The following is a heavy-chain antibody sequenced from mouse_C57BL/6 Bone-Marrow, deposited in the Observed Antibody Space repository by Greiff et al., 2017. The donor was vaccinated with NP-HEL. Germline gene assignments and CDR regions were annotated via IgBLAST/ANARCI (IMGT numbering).Heavy chain of an antibody. J-gene: IGHJ4*01. Sequence: VQLQQSGPELVKPGASVKISCKASGYSFTGYYMNWVKQSPEKSLEWIGEINPSTGGTTYNQKFKAKATLTVDKSSSTAYMQLKSLTSEDSAVYYCARWVYYGNPYYYAMDYWGLGTSVTVSS. CDR3: ARWVYYGNPYYYAMDY. CDR1: GYSFTGYY. V-gene: IGHV1-42*01. D-gene: IGHD2-1*01. CDR2: INPSTGGT.